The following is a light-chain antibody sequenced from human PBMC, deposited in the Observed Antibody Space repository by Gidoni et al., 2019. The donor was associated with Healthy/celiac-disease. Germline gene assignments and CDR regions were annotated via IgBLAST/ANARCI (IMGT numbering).Light chain of an antibody. Sequence: DILFTQSPSFLSASVGDRVTITCRASQGISSYLAWYQQKPGKAPKLLIYAASTLQSGVPSRFSGSGSGTEFTLTISSLQPEDFATYYCQQLNSYPRTFXQXTKVEIK. CDR1: QGISSY. CDR3: QQLNSYPRT. V-gene: IGKV1-9*01. CDR2: AAS. J-gene: IGKJ1*01.